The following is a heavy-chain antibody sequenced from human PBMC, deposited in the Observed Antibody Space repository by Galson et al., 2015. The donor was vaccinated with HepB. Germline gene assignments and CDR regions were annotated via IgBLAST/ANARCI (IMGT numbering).Heavy chain of an antibody. J-gene: IGHJ5*02. CDR3: AKVKRKWLRLVWSIAAAGTYQGWFDP. Sequence: SLRLSCAASGFTFSSYAMSWVRQAPGKGLEWVSAISGSGGSTYYADSVKGRFTISRDNSKNTLYLQMNSLRAEDTAVYYCAKVKRKWLRLVWSIAAAGTYQGWFDPWGQGTLVTVSS. V-gene: IGHV3-23*01. CDR2: ISGSGGST. CDR1: GFTFSSYA. D-gene: IGHD6-13*01.